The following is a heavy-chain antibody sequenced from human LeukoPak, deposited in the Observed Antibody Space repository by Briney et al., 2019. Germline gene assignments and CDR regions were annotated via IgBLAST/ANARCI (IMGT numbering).Heavy chain of an antibody. CDR2: SDSEESDT. CDR3: AGPAGVLDALDI. CDR1: GYTLTELA. J-gene: IGHJ3*02. D-gene: IGHD6-19*01. V-gene: IGHV1-24*01. Sequence: GASVKVSCKVSGYTLTELAIFWVRQAPGKGLEWMGRSDSEESDTLSAQNFQGRFTMTEDTSTGTAYMELSSLRSEDTAVYYCAGPAGVLDALDIWGQGTMVTVSS.